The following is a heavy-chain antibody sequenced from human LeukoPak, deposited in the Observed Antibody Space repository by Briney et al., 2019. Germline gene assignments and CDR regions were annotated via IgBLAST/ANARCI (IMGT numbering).Heavy chain of an antibody. J-gene: IGHJ6*03. CDR3: ARDLGGYYYMDV. Sequence: PSGTLSLTCTVSGGSISSYYWSWIRQPPGKGLEWIGYIYYSGSTNYNPSLKSRVTISVDTSKNQFSLKLSSVTAADTAVYYCARDLGGYYYMDVWGKGTTVTVSS. CDR2: IYYSGST. CDR1: GGSISSYY. D-gene: IGHD3-16*01. V-gene: IGHV4-59*01.